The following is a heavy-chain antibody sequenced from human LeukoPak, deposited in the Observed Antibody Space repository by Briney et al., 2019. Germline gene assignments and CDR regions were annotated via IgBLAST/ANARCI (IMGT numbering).Heavy chain of an antibody. D-gene: IGHD6-6*01. V-gene: IGHV4-34*01. J-gene: IGHJ6*02. CDR3: ARQAVLEDQDSCSSGRVAVGPLYGMDV. Sequence: PSETLSLTCAVYVGSFSGNYWSWIRQPPGKGLEWIGEINHGGHTNYNPSLKSRVTISVDTSKNQFSLKLTSLTAADTAVYYCARQAVLEDQDSCSSGRVAVGPLYGMDVWGQGTTVIVS. CDR1: VGSFSGNY. CDR2: INHGGHT.